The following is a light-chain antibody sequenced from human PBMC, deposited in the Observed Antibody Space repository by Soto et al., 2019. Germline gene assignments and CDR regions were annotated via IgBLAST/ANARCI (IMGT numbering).Light chain of an antibody. CDR1: QDISNY. J-gene: IGKJ1*01. CDR3: QQTYSTPPT. CDR2: AAS. V-gene: IGKV1-39*01. Sequence: DIQMTQSPSSLSASVGDRVTITCQASQDISNYLNWYQQKPGKAPKLLIYAASTLQSGVPSRFSGSGSGTDFTLTISGLDPEDFATYYCQQTYSTPPTFGQGTKVDIK.